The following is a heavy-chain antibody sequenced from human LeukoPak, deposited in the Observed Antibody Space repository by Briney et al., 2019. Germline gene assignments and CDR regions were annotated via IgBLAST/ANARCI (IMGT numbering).Heavy chain of an antibody. CDR1: GGSIDSNS. CDR3: ARGLGVVTATLDH. Sequence: SETLSLTCTVSGGSIDSNSWTWIRQPPGKGLEWIGYIYYSGTTNYNPSLKSRVTMSVDMSKNQFTLKLTSVTAADTAVYYCARGLGVVTATLDHWGQGTLVTVSS. J-gene: IGHJ4*02. V-gene: IGHV4-59*01. CDR2: IYYSGTT. D-gene: IGHD2-21*02.